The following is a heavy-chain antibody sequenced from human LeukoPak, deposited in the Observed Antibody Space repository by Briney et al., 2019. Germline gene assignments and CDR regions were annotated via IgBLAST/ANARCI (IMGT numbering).Heavy chain of an antibody. J-gene: IGHJ3*02. CDR3: ARAPHDYGDYDDAFDI. D-gene: IGHD4-17*01. Sequence: EASVKVSCKASGGTFSSYGISWVRQAPGQGLEWMGIINPSGGSTSYAQKFQGRVTMTRDTSTSTVYMELSSLRSEDTAVYYCARAPHDYGDYDDAFDIWGQGTMVTVSS. CDR2: INPSGGST. CDR1: GGTFSSYG. V-gene: IGHV1-46*01.